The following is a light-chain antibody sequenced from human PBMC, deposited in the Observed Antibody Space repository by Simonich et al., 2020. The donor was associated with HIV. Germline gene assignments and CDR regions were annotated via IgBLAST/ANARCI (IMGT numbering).Light chain of an antibody. CDR2: WAS. V-gene: IGKV4-1*01. CDR3: QQYYSTPFT. Sequence: DIVMTQTALSLSVTPGQPASISCKSSQSLLHSDGRTYLYWYQQKPGQPPKLLIYWASTRESGVPDRFSGSGSGTDFTLTISSLQAEDVAVYYCQQYYSTPFTFGPGTKVDIK. CDR1: QSLLHSDGRTY. J-gene: IGKJ3*01.